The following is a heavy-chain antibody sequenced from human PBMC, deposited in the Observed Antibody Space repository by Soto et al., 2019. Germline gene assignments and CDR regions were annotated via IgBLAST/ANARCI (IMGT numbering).Heavy chain of an antibody. J-gene: IGHJ6*03. CDR1: GYTFTSYD. CDR2: MNPNSGNT. CDR3: ARALYYGWGIYPGYYYRAF. Sequence: ASVKVSCKASGYTFTSYDINWVRQATGQGLEWMGWMNPNSGNTGYAQKFQGRVTMTRNTSISTAYMELSSLRSEDTAVYYCARALYYGWGIYPGYYYRAFGAKGTTVPAS. V-gene: IGHV1-8*01. D-gene: IGHD3-10*01.